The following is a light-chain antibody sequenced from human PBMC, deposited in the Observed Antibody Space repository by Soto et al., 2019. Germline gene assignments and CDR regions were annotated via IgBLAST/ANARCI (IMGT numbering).Light chain of an antibody. CDR1: QTVYNGY. V-gene: IGKV3-20*01. CDR2: GAS. CDR3: QQYVSSPRT. J-gene: IGKJ1*01. Sequence: ESVLTQSPGTLSLSPGERATLSCRASQTVYNGYLAWYQQKPGQAPRLLIYGASSRATGIPDRFSGSGSGTDFTLTISRLEPEDFAVYYCQQYVSSPRTFGQGTKVEIK.